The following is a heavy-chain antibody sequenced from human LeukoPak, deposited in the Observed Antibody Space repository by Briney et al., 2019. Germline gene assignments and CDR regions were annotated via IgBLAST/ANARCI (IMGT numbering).Heavy chain of an antibody. V-gene: IGHV3-48*01. D-gene: IGHD5-24*01. CDR3: ARDDRDGLDY. Sequence: GGSLGLSCAASGFTFSSYSMNWVRQAPGKGLEWVSYISSSSSPIYYTDSVKGRFTISRDNAKNSLYLQMNSLRAEDTAMYFCARDDRDGLDYWGQGTLVTVSS. J-gene: IGHJ4*02. CDR1: GFTFSSYS. CDR2: ISSSSSPI.